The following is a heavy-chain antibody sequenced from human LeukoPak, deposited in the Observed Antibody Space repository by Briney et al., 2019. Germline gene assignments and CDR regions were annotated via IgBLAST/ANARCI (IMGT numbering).Heavy chain of an antibody. V-gene: IGHV3-48*03. CDR2: ISSSGSTI. CDR3: ARARRDGYNWANWYFDL. CDR1: GFTFSSYE. J-gene: IGHJ2*01. Sequence: GSLRLSCAASGFTFSSYEMNWVRQAPGKGLEWVSYISSSGSTIYYADSVKGRFTISRDNAKNSLYLQMNSLRAEDTAVYYCARARRDGYNWANWYFDLWGRGTLVTVSS. D-gene: IGHD5-24*01.